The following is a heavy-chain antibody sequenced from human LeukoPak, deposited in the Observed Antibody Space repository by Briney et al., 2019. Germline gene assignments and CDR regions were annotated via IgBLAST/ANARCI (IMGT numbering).Heavy chain of an antibody. V-gene: IGHV3-20*04. CDR1: GFTFDDYG. D-gene: IGHD2-15*01. Sequence: PGGSLRLSCAASGFTFDDYGMSWVRQAPGKGLEWVSGINWNGGSTGYADSVKGRCTIPRDNAKNYLHLEINNRRGEDTALYYCATSSPGGHYFDYWGQEGTRVTVSS. CDR2: INWNGGST. J-gene: IGHJ4*02. CDR3: ATSSPGGHYFDY.